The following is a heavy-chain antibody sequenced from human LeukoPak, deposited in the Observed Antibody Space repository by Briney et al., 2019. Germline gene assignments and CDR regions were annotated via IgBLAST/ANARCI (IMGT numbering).Heavy chain of an antibody. Sequence: SETLSLTCTVSGGSISSSSHYWGWIRQPPGKGLEWIGSIYYSGNTYYNPSLKSRVTISIDTSKNRFSLKLSSVTAADTAVYYCARHANIVVVSAAKAFDYWGQGTLVTVSS. V-gene: IGHV4-39*01. D-gene: IGHD2-2*01. CDR2: IYYSGNT. J-gene: IGHJ4*02. CDR1: GGSISSSSHY. CDR3: ARHANIVVVSAAKAFDY.